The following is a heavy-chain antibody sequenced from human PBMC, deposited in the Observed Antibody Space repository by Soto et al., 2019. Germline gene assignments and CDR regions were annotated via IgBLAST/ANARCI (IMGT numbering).Heavy chain of an antibody. V-gene: IGHV3-30-3*01. D-gene: IGHD1-26*01. Sequence: LRLSCAASGFTFSSYWMSWVRQAPGKGLEWVAVISYDGSNKYYADSVKGRFTISRDNAKNSLYLQMNSLRAEDTAVYYCARALSGHDAFDIWGQGTMVTVSS. CDR2: ISYDGSNK. J-gene: IGHJ3*02. CDR1: GFTFSSYW. CDR3: ARALSGHDAFDI.